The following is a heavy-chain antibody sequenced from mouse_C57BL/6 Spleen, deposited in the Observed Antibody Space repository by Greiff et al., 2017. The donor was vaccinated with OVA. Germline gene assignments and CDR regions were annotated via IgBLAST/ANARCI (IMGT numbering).Heavy chain of an antibody. CDR3: ARGWFYAMDY. CDR1: GYSITSGYY. Sequence: DVQLQESGPGLVKPSQSLSLTCSVTGYSITSGYYWNWIRQFPGNKLEWMGYISYDGSNNYNPSLKNRISITRDTSKNQFFLKLNSVTTEDTATYYCARGWFYAMDYWGQGTSVTVSS. J-gene: IGHJ4*01. CDR2: ISYDGSN. V-gene: IGHV3-6*01. D-gene: IGHD2-2*01.